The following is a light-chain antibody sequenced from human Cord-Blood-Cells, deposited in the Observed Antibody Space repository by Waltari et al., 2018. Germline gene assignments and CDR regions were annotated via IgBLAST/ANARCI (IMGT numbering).Light chain of an antibody. CDR2: GAS. CDR3: QQYNNWPLT. CDR1: QSVSSN. V-gene: IGKV3-15*01. J-gene: IGKJ4*01. Sequence: ELVMTQSPATLSLSPGERAPLSCRASQSVSSNLAWYQQKPGQAPRLLIYGASTRATGSPARFSGSGSGTEFTLTISSLQSEDCAVYYCQQYNNWPLTFGGGTNVESK.